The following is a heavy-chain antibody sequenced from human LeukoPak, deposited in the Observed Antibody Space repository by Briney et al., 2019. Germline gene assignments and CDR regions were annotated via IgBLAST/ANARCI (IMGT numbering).Heavy chain of an antibody. CDR3: ARDSSGWAGGAFDI. J-gene: IGHJ3*02. CDR2: IIPIFGTA. V-gene: IGHV1-69*13. CDR1: GGTFSSYA. Sequence: SVKVSCKASGGTFSSYAISWVRQAPGQGLEWMGGIIPIFGTANYAQKLQGRVTITADESTSTAYMELSSLRSEDTAVYYCARDSSGWAGGAFDIWGQGTMVTVSS. D-gene: IGHD6-19*01.